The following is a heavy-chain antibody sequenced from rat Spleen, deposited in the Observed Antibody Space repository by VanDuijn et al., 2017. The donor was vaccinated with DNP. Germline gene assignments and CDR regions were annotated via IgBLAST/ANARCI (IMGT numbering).Heavy chain of an antibody. CDR2: ISPSGGST. J-gene: IGHJ2*01. V-gene: IGHV5-19*01. Sequence: EVQLVESGGGLVQPGRSLKLSCAASGLTFSNYGLHWIRQAPTKGLEWVASISPSGGSTYYRDSVKGRFTISRDNAKNTLYLQMNSLRSEDTATYYCTTDPYTTDYRDYWGQGVMVTVSS. D-gene: IGHD1-6*01. CDR1: GLTFSNYG. CDR3: TTDPYTTDYRDY.